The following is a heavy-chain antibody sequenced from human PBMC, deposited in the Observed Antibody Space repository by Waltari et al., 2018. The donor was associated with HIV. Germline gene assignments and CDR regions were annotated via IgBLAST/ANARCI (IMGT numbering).Heavy chain of an antibody. CDR3: AGDRGSGWSFDP. D-gene: IGHD6-19*01. CDR2: INTYTGNP. CDR1: GYTFSSYA. V-gene: IGHV7-4-1*02. J-gene: IGHJ5*02. Sequence: QVQLVQSGSEFKKPGASVKVSCKASGYTFSSYAINWVRQAPGQGLEWMGWINTYTGNPTYVKGFKGRFGYSLDTAVNTAYVQISSLKADDTAVYFCAGDRGSGWSFDPWGQGTLVTVSS.